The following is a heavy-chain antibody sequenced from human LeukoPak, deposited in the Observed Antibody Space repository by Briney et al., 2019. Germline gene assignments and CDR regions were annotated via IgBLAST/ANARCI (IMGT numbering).Heavy chain of an antibody. D-gene: IGHD2-21*02. CDR3: AKDRGDHRVFDY. V-gene: IGHV3-23*01. Sequence: GGSLRLSCAASGFTFSSYAMTWVRQAPGKGLEWVSRISDSGGSTYYADSVKGRFTISRDNSKNTLYLQMNSLRAEDTAVYYCAKDRGDHRVFDYWGQGTLVTVSS. CDR1: GFTFSSYA. CDR2: ISDSGGST. J-gene: IGHJ4*02.